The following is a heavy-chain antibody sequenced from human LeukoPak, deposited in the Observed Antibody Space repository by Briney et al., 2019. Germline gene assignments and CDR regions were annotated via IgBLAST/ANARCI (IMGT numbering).Heavy chain of an antibody. J-gene: IGHJ5*02. CDR1: GGSISSYY. D-gene: IGHD1-26*01. CDR3: ARLEAGSYRWFDP. V-gene: IGHV4-59*01. CDR2: IYYSGST. Sequence: SETLSLTCTVSGGSISSYYWSWIRQPPGKGLEWIGYIYYSGSTNYNPSLKSRVTISVDTSKNQFSLKLSSVTAADTAVYYCARLEAGSYRWFDPWGQGTLVTVSS.